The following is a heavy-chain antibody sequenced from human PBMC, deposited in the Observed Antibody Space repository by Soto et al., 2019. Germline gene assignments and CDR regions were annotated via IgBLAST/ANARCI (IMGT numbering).Heavy chain of an antibody. CDR3: AKRPASINTFDY. V-gene: IGHV3-23*01. CDR2: ISGNGGST. D-gene: IGHD2-2*01. J-gene: IGHJ4*02. CDR1: GFTFSNYA. Sequence: GGSLRLSCAASGFTFSNYAMSWVRQAPGKGLEWVSTISGNGGSTYYADSVKGWFTISRDNSKNMLFLQINSLRDDDSAVYYCAKRPASINTFDYWGQGTPVTVSS.